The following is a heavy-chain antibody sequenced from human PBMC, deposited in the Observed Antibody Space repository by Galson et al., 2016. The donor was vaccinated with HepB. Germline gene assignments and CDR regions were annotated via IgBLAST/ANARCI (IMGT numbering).Heavy chain of an antibody. CDR1: GYTLTSYG. V-gene: IGHV1-18*01. CDR2: ISAYNGNT. D-gene: IGHD3-10*01. Sequence: SVKVSCKASGYTLTSYGISWVRQAPGQGLEWMGWISAYNGNTNYAQKFQGRVTLTTDTSTSTAYMELRSLRSDDTAVYYCARDRGNMVRGVIGWFDPWGQGTLVTVSS. J-gene: IGHJ5*02. CDR3: ARDRGNMVRGVIGWFDP.